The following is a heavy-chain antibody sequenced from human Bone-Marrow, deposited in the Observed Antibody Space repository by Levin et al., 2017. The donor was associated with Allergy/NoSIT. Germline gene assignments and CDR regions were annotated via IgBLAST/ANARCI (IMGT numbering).Heavy chain of an antibody. V-gene: IGHV3-53*01. CDR3: ARGWFGELLSR. Sequence: GESLKISCAASGFTVSSNYMSWVRQAPGKGPEWVSVIYSGGSTYYADSVKGRFTISRDNSKNTLYLQMNSLRAEDTAVDYCARGWFGELLSRWGQGTLVTVSS. CDR1: GFTVSSNY. CDR2: IYSGGST. J-gene: IGHJ4*02. D-gene: IGHD3-10*01.